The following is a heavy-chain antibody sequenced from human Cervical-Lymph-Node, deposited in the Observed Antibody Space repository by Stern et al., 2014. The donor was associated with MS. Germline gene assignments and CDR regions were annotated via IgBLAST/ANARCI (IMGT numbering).Heavy chain of an antibody. Sequence: VQLGESRAEVKKPGSSVKVSCKASGGTFSSYAIRWVRQAPGQGLEWMGGIIPMFDIANYAQKFQYGVTITADKSTGTAYMDLSSLRSDDTAVYYCARDGGVLYIWGPGTMFTVSS. CDR2: IIPMFDIA. J-gene: IGHJ3*02. V-gene: IGHV1-69*17. CDR1: GGTFSSYA. CDR3: ARDGGVLYI. D-gene: IGHD3-16*01.